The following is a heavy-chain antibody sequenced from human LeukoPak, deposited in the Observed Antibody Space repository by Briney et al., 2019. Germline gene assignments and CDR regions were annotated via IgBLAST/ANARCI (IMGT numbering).Heavy chain of an antibody. CDR3: TRGQGSH. CDR2: IYSGGST. V-gene: IGHV3-53*04. J-gene: IGHJ4*02. CDR1: GLTFSSNY. Sequence: PGGSLRLSCAASGLTFSSNYMSWVRQAPGKGLEWVSVIYSGGSTYYTDSVKGRFTISRHNSKNTLYLQMNSLRAEDTAVYYCTRGQGSHWGQGTLVTVSS.